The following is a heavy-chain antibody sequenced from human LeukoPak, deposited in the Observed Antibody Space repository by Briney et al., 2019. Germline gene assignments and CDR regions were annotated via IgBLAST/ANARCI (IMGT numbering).Heavy chain of an antibody. J-gene: IGHJ4*02. CDR1: GLTFTNYA. V-gene: IGHV3-23*01. D-gene: IGHD3-3*01. Sequence: GGSLRLSCAASGLTFTNYAMTWVRQAPGKGLEWVSGISGSGASTYYADSVKGRFTISRDNSKNTLYLQMNSLRAEDTAVYYCAKGRGGGVVTFFDCWGQGTLVTVSS. CDR2: ISGSGAST. CDR3: AKGRGGGVVTFFDC.